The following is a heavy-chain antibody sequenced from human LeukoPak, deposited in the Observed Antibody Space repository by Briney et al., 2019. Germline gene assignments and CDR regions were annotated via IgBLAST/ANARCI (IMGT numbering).Heavy chain of an antibody. CDR2: IIPILGIA. D-gene: IGHD5-12*01. J-gene: IGHJ4*02. CDR1: GGTFSSYA. V-gene: IGHV1-69*04. CDR3: ARGGGGYVADYFDY. Sequence: SVKVSCKASGGTFSSYAISWVRQAPGQGLEWMGRIIPILGIANYAQKFQGRVTITADKSTSTACMELSSLRSEDTAVYYCARGGGGYVADYFDYWGQGTLVTVSS.